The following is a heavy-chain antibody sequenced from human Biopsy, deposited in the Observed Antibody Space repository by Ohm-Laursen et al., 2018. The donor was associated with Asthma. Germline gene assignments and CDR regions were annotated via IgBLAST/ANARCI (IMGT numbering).Heavy chain of an antibody. J-gene: IGHJ3*02. D-gene: IGHD6-6*01. V-gene: IGHV3-11*04. CDR2: ISSSGTTI. CDR1: GFPFSDYY. CDR3: ARARESSSWASAFDI. Sequence: SLRLSCTASGFPFSDYYMSWIRQAPGKGLEWVSYISSSGTTIFNADSVKGRFTISRDNAKNSLYLQMNSLRAEETAVYYCARARESSSWASAFDIWGQGTKVTVSS.